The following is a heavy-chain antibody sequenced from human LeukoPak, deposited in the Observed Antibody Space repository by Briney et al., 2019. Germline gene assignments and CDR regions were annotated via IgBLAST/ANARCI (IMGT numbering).Heavy chain of an antibody. V-gene: IGHV5-51*01. CDR1: GYSFTSYW. CDR3: ARRGYCSSTSCSHYYYYYMDV. J-gene: IGHJ6*03. D-gene: IGHD2-2*01. CDR2: IYPCDSDT. Sequence: GESLKISCKGSGYSFTSYWIGWVRQMPGKGLEWMGIIYPCDSDTRYSPSFQGQVTISADKSISTAYLQWSSLKASDTAMYYCARRGYCSSTSCSHYYYYYMDVWGKGTTVTVSS.